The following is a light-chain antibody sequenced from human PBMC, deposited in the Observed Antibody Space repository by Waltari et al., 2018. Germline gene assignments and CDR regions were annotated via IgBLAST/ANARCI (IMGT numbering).Light chain of an antibody. CDR1: KLGDRY. J-gene: IGLJ2*01. CDR2: QHS. Sequence: SYELTQPPSVSVSPGQTASIPCSGDKLGDRYVSGYQQKPGQYPVLVIYQHSKRPARIPERISGANSGNTATLTISGTEAMDEADYYCQACDTKVVGGGTKLTVL. V-gene: IGLV3-1*01. CDR3: QACDTKV.